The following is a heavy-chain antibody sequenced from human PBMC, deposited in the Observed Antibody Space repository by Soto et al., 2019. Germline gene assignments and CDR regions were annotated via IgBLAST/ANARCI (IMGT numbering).Heavy chain of an antibody. CDR1: GFTFSSYA. CDR3: AREKWLVLGYYYGMDV. CDR2: ISYDGSNK. V-gene: IGHV3-30-3*01. J-gene: IGHJ6*02. Sequence: QVQLVESGGGVVQPGRSLRLSCAASGFTFSSYAMHWVRQAPGKGLEWVAVISYDGSNKYYADSVKGRFTISRDNSKNTLYLQMNSLRAEDMAVYYCAREKWLVLGYYYGMDVWGQGTTVTVSS. D-gene: IGHD6-19*01.